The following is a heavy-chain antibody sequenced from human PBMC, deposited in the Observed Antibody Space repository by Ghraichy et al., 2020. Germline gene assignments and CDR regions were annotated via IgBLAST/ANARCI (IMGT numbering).Heavy chain of an antibody. CDR1: GFTFSTSA. V-gene: IGHV3-23*01. CDR2: ISGSGGST. J-gene: IGHJ6*02. Sequence: RGSLRLSCAASGFTFSTSAMSWVRQAPGKGLEWVSGISGSGGSTYYADSVKGRFTISRDNSKNTLYVQMNSLRAEDTAVYYCAQEDGSHYGDQTYYYGMDVWGQGTTVTVSS. CDR3: AQEDGSHYGDQTYYYGMDV. D-gene: IGHD4-17*01.